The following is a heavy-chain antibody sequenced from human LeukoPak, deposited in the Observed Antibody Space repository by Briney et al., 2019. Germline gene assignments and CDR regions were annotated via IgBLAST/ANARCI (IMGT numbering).Heavy chain of an antibody. D-gene: IGHD3-9*01. CDR2: IYYSGST. J-gene: IGHJ5*02. V-gene: IGHV4-59*08. CDR1: GGSLSSYY. CDR3: ARQGAEGLRYFDWQIGPNNWFDP. Sequence: PSQTLSLTCTVSGGSLSSYYWSWIRQPPGKGLEWIGYIYYSGSTNYNPSLKSRVTISVDTSKNQFSLKLSSVTAADTAVYYCARQGAEGLRYFDWQIGPNNWFDPWGQGTLVTVSS.